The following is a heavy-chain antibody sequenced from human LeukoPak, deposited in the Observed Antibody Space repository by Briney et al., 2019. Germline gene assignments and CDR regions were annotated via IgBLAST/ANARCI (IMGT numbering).Heavy chain of an antibody. Sequence: PSETLSLTCAVYDGSFSGYYWSWIRQPPGKGLEWIGEINHSGSTNYNPSLKSRVTISVDTSKNQFSLKLSSVTAADTAVYYCARAVGWQWLVRIDYWGQGTLVTVSS. CDR1: DGSFSGYY. J-gene: IGHJ4*02. CDR2: INHSGST. D-gene: IGHD6-19*01. CDR3: ARAVGWQWLVRIDY. V-gene: IGHV4-34*01.